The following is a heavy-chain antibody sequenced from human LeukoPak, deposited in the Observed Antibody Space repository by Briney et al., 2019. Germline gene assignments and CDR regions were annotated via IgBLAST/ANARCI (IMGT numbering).Heavy chain of an antibody. D-gene: IGHD2-2*01. J-gene: IGHJ3*02. V-gene: IGHV1-69*13. Sequence: SVKVSCKASGGTFSSYAISWVRQAPGQGLEWMGGIIPIFGTANYAQKFQGRVTITADESTSTAYMELRSLRSDDTAVYYCARDRGSSARVVPAVNDAFDIWGQGTMVTVSS. CDR2: IIPIFGTA. CDR1: GGTFSSYA. CDR3: ARDRGSSARVVPAVNDAFDI.